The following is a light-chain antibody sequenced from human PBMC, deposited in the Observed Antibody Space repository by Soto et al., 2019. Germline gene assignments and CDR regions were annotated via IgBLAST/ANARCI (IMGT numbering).Light chain of an antibody. CDR3: QQYDTLSFT. CDR1: HDISNY. J-gene: IGKJ3*01. Sequence: DIQMTQSPSSLSASVGDRVTITCQASHDISNYLNWYQQKLGKAPKLLIYDASNLEPGVLSRFSGSGSGTKFIFTISSLQPEDIATYYCQQYDTLSFTFGPGTKVDL. CDR2: DAS. V-gene: IGKV1-33*01.